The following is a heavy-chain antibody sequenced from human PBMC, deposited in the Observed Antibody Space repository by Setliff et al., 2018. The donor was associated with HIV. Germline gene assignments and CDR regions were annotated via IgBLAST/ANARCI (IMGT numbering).Heavy chain of an antibody. CDR3: ARGLSFYDPGGFDY. CDR1: GGSISSYY. J-gene: IGHJ4*02. CDR2: IYTSGST. D-gene: IGHD3-22*01. Sequence: KPSETLSLTCTVSGGSISSYYWSWIRQPPGKGLEWIGYIYTSGSTNYNPSLKSQVTISVDTSKNQFSLKLSSVTAADTAVYYCARGLSFYDPGGFDYWGQGTLVTVSS. V-gene: IGHV4-4*09.